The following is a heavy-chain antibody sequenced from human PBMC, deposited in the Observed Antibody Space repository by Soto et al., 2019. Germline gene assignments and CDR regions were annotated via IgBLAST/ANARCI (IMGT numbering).Heavy chain of an antibody. CDR3: ARGYYDILTGYLYQYYFDY. V-gene: IGHV4-59*01. Sequence: SETLSLTCTVSGGSISSYYLSWIRQPPGKGLEWIGYIYYSGSTNYNPSLKSRVTISVDTSKNQFSLKLSSVTAADTAAYYCARGYYDILTGYLYQYYFDYWGQGTLVTVSS. J-gene: IGHJ4*02. CDR2: IYYSGST. D-gene: IGHD3-9*01. CDR1: GGSISSYY.